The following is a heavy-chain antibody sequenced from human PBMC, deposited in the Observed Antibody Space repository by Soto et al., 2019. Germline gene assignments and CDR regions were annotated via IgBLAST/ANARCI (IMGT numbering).Heavy chain of an antibody. CDR1: GGSISSYY. J-gene: IGHJ3*02. D-gene: IGHD6-13*01. CDR3: ARVGDYSSSWSHYAFDI. V-gene: IGHV4-59*01. Sequence: QVQLQESGPGLVKPSETLSLTCTVSGGSISSYYWSWIRQPPGKGLEWIGYIYYSGSTNYNPSLKSRVTISVDTSKNQFSLKLSSVTAADTAVYYCARVGDYSSSWSHYAFDIWGQGTMVTVSS. CDR2: IYYSGST.